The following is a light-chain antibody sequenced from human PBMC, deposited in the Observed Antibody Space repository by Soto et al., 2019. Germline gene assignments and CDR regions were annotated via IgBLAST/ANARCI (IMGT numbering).Light chain of an antibody. Sequence: DIVMTQSPDSLAVSLGERATINCKSSQSVLYSSSNKNYLAWYQQKPGQPPKLLIYWASTRESGVPDRFSGSGSWTNFTLTISSLQAEDVAVYYCQQYNSLPLTFGGGTKVEIK. CDR1: QSVLYSSSNKNY. CDR3: QQYNSLPLT. CDR2: WAS. V-gene: IGKV4-1*01. J-gene: IGKJ4*01.